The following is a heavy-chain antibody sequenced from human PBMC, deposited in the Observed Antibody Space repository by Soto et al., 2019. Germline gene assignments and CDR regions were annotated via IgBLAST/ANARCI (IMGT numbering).Heavy chain of an antibody. J-gene: IGHJ5*01. D-gene: IGHD3-16*01. CDR3: ARVAYTSRATHWFDC. V-gene: IGHV1-69*13. Sequence: GASVKFSCKASGGTFTNYAVSWVRQAPGQGLEWMGDIIPIFGTTSYAQKFQGRVTIAADESTSTGYMELTNLRSEDTALYYCARVAYTSRATHWFDCWGQGTLVTVS. CDR2: IIPIFGTT. CDR1: GGTFTNYA.